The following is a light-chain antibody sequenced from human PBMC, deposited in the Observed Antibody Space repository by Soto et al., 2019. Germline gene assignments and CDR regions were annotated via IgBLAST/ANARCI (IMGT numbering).Light chain of an antibody. CDR1: SSDVGSYNY. J-gene: IGLJ1*01. V-gene: IGLV2-14*01. CDR2: EVI. Sequence: SVLAQPASVSVSPGQSITISCTGTSSDVGSYNYVSWYQQHPGKAPKLMIYEVIDRPSGISSRFSVSKSCNTASLTISGLQTEDEADYYGSSYTSXSTLFGTGTKVXV. CDR3: SSYTSXSTL.